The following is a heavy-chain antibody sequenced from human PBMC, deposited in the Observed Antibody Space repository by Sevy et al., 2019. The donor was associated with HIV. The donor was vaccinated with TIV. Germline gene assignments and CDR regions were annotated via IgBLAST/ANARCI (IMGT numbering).Heavy chain of an antibody. J-gene: IGHJ4*02. D-gene: IGHD1-26*01. CDR3: AGENAWGRGYS. V-gene: IGHV4-59*08. CDR1: GGSITSLY. CDR2: IYYNGHI. Sequence: SETLSLTCTVSGGSITSLYWNWIRQPPGKGLEWIANIYYNGHINYNPSLKSRVTLSLDTSQNQCSLRLSSVTAADTAMYYCAGENAWGRGYSWGQGTLVTVSS.